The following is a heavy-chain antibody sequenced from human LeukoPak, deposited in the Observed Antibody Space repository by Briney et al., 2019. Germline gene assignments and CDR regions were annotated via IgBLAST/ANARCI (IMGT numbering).Heavy chain of an antibody. CDR2: IYENGGTT. D-gene: IGHD3-22*01. J-gene: IGHJ4*02. CDR1: GFTFRSHA. CDR3: AKGSCYDSSGSFYFDY. Sequence: GGSLRLSCVGSGFTFRSHAMSWVRQAPEKGLEFVSGIYENGGTTYYADSVKGRFSISRDNSKNTLYVQVNSLGTEDTAAYYCAKGSCYDSSGSFYFDYWGQGTLVTVSS. V-gene: IGHV3-23*01.